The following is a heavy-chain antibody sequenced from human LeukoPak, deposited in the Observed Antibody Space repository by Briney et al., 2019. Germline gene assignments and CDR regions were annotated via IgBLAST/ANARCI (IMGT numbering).Heavy chain of an antibody. Sequence: GGSLRLSCAASGFTFDDNAMHWVRHAPGKGLEWVSLISWDGGSTYYADSVKGRFTISRDNSKNTLYLQMPSLRAEDTALYYCARDNGAYYDSSGYSFDLWGRGTLVTVSS. CDR2: ISWDGGST. V-gene: IGHV3-43D*03. D-gene: IGHD3-22*01. CDR1: GFTFDDNA. J-gene: IGHJ2*01. CDR3: ARDNGAYYDSSGYSFDL.